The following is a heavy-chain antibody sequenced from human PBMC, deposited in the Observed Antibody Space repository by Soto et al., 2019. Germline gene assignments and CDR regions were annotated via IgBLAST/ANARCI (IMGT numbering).Heavy chain of an antibody. CDR1: GFTFSSYA. D-gene: IGHD4-4*01. J-gene: IGHJ4*02. CDR3: ANLPGNSAEEKQYYFDY. V-gene: IGHV3-23*01. Sequence: PGGSLRLSCAASGFTFSSYAMSWVRQAPGKGLEWVSAISGSGGSTYYADSVKGRFTISRDNSKNTLYLQMNSLRAEDTAVYYCANLPGNSAEEKQYYFDYGGQGPLAPVSS. CDR2: ISGSGGST.